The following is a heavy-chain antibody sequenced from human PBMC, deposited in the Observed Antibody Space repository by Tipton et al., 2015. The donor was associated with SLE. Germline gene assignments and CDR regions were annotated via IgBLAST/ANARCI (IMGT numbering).Heavy chain of an antibody. V-gene: IGHV4-59*08. CDR1: GGSISKYY. CDR3: ARHRGDFDY. J-gene: IGHJ4*01. D-gene: IGHD3-16*01. CDR2: VYNSGST. Sequence: TLSLTCTVSGGSISKYYWSWIRQPPGKGLEWIGYVYNSGSTNYSPSLKSRVTISVDTSKNQFSQNLSSVTAADTAVYYCARHRGDFDYWGHGALVTVSS.